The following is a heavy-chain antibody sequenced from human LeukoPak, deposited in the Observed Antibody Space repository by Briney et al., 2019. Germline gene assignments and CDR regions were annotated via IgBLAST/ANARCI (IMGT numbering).Heavy chain of an antibody. CDR3: ARDNSVEDTAWWFDP. CDR2: FDPEDGET. V-gene: IGHV1-24*01. D-gene: IGHD4-23*01. Sequence: ASVKVSCKVSGYIVTELSIHWVRQGPGKGLEWMGGFDPEDGETIYAQKFQGRVTMTRDMSTSTDYMELSSLRSEDTAVYYCARDNSVEDTAWWFDPWGQGTLVTVSS. CDR1: GYIVTELS. J-gene: IGHJ5*02.